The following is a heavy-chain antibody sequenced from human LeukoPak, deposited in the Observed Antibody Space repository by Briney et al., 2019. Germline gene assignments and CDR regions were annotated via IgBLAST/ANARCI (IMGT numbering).Heavy chain of an antibody. V-gene: IGHV3-7*04. J-gene: IGHJ4*02. CDR3: SRGDYSDMLFRF. D-gene: IGHD3-22*01. CDR2: IKQDGSLN. CDR1: GFCFSTYW. Sequence: RGSLRLSCAASGFCFSTYWMGWVRQAPGKGLEWVANIKQDGSLNHYVDSVKGRFTISRDNAKNSLYLQMNSLRAEDRAVYYCSRGDYSDMLFRFWGRRTLVTVSA.